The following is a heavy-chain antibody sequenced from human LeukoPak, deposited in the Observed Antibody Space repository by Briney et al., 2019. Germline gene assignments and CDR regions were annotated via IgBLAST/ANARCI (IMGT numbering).Heavy chain of an antibody. CDR3: ARGVIVVVIDDAFDI. J-gene: IGHJ3*02. V-gene: IGHV4-39*01. D-gene: IGHD3-22*01. Sequence: SETLSLTCTVSGGSISSSSYYWGWIRQPPGKGLEWIGSIYYSGSTYYNPSLKSRVTISVDTSKNQFSLKLSSVTAADTAVYYCARGVIVVVIDDAFDIWGQGTMVTVSS. CDR2: IYYSGST. CDR1: GGSISSSSYY.